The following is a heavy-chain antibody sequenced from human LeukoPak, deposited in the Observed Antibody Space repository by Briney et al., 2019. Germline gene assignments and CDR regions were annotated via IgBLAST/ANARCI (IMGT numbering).Heavy chain of an antibody. V-gene: IGHV4-4*07. Sequence: SETLSLTCIVSGGSISTYYWSWIRQPAGKGLEWIGHIYTSGSTNYNPSLKSRVTMSLDTSKNRFSLKLSSVTAADTAMYYCARSYSSSDHYYYYGMDVWGQGTTVTVSS. D-gene: IGHD6-13*01. CDR1: GGSISTYY. CDR3: ARSYSSSDHYYYYGMDV. CDR2: IYTSGST. J-gene: IGHJ6*02.